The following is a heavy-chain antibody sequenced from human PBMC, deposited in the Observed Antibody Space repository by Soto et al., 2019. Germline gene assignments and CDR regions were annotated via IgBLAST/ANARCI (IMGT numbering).Heavy chain of an antibody. Sequence: QAPLVQSGAEMKKPGASVKVSCKASGYTLSNYGISWVRQAPGQGLEWMGWSSTYNGNTKYAKQFQGRVTMTTDTSTSTAYMELRSLRSDDTAVYYCVRDHHDFSSDYHYYHMDVWGKGTTVTVSS. D-gene: IGHD3-3*01. CDR2: SSTYNGNT. J-gene: IGHJ6*03. CDR1: GYTLSNYG. V-gene: IGHV1-18*01. CDR3: VRDHHDFSSDYHYYHMDV.